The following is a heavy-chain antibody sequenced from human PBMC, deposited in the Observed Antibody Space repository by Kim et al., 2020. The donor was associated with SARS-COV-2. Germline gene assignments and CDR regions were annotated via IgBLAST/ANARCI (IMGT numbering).Heavy chain of an antibody. J-gene: IGHJ2*01. CDR3: VRGALIGVLEGDWYFDL. D-gene: IGHD3-22*01. CDR2: ISSSTRYT. CDR1: GFTFTDHY. V-gene: IGHV3-11*05. Sequence: GGSLRLSCAASGFTFTDHYMSWIRQAPGKGLEWVSYISSSTRYTDYADSVKGRFTISRDNAKNSLFLQMNSLRAEDTAVYYCVRGALIGVLEGDWYFDLWGRGTLVTVSS.